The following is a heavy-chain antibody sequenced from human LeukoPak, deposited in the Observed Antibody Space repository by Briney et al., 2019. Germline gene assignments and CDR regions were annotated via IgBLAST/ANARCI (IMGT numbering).Heavy chain of an antibody. Sequence: PSETLSLTCAVSGYSISSGYYWGWIRQPPGKGLEWIGSIYHSGSTYYNPSLKSRVTISVDTSKNQFSLKLSSVTAADTAVYYCARGDYSNYSYYFDYWGQGTLVTVSS. CDR2: IYHSGST. J-gene: IGHJ4*02. D-gene: IGHD4-11*01. V-gene: IGHV4-38-2*01. CDR1: GYSISSGYY. CDR3: ARGDYSNYSYYFDY.